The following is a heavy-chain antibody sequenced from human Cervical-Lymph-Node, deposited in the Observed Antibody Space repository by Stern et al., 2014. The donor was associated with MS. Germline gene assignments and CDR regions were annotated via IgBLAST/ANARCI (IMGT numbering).Heavy chain of an antibody. CDR1: GFTFSSYS. CDR2: ISSSSSYI. CDR3: ARDSVAAPFDY. J-gene: IGHJ4*02. Sequence: EVQLVESGGGLVKPGGSLRLSCAASGFTFSSYSMNWVRPAPGKGLEWVSSISSSSSYIYYADSVKGRFTISRDNAKNSLYLQMNSLRAEDTAVYYCARDSVAAPFDYWGQGTLVTVSS. V-gene: IGHV3-21*01. D-gene: IGHD6-19*01.